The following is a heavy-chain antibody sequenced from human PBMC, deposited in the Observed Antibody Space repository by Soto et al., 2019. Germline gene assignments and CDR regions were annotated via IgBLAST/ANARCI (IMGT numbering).Heavy chain of an antibody. CDR2: VSGGGSVT. CDR1: GFTFSRHW. J-gene: IGHJ6*02. V-gene: IGHV3-74*01. D-gene: IGHD3-3*01. CDR3: VRGSDGWSGMDI. Sequence: EVQLVESGGGSVQPGGSLRLSCAASGFTFSRHWMYWIRQTPMQELVWVARVSGGGSVTYYEDSVKGRFTIYRDNDQNTVYLQMNSLRAEDTGRYYCVRGSDGWSGMDIWGQGTTVTVSS.